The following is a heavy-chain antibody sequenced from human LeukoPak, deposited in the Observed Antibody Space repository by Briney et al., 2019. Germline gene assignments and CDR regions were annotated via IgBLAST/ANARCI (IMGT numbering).Heavy chain of an antibody. CDR2: LTSSGAT. CDR3: ARGRNGGYDGFDH. J-gene: IGHJ4*02. V-gene: IGHV3-23*01. Sequence: PGGSLRLSCAPSGFTLSIYAMSWVRQAPGKWRECVSGLTSSGATSYAESVKGRLTIFRDNSSNTVYLQMQSLRAEDRAVHYCARGRNGGYDGFDHWGQGTMVTVSS. CDR1: GFTLSIYA. D-gene: IGHD5-12*01.